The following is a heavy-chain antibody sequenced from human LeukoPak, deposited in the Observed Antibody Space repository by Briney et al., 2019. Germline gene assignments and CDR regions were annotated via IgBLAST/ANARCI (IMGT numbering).Heavy chain of an antibody. D-gene: IGHD3-10*01. Sequence: GRSLRLSCAASGFTFSSYAMHWVRPAPGKGLERVAVISYDGSNKYYADSVKGRFTISRDNSKNTLYLQMNSLRAEDTAVYYCARDLKAGSGSYYSGGDYWGQGTLVTVSS. CDR3: ARDLKAGSGSYYSGGDY. CDR1: GFTFSSYA. CDR2: ISYDGSNK. J-gene: IGHJ4*02. V-gene: IGHV3-30-3*01.